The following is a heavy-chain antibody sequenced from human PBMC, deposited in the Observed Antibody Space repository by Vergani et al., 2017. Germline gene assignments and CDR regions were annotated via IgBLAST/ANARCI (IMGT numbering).Heavy chain of an antibody. CDR1: GFTFDDYA. J-gene: IGHJ3*02. D-gene: IGHD3-3*01. V-gene: IGHV3-9*01. Sequence: EVQLVESGGGLVQPGRSLRLSCAASGFTFDDYAMHWFRQAPGKGLEWVSGISWNSGIIGYADSVKGRFTISRDNAKNSLYLQMNSLRAEDTALYYCAKEGVEKDAFDIWGQGTMVTVSS. CDR2: ISWNSGII. CDR3: AKEGVEKDAFDI.